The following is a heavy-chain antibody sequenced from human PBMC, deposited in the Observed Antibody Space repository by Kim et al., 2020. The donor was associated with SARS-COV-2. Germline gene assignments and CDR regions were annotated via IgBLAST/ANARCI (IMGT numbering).Heavy chain of an antibody. J-gene: IGHJ4*02. V-gene: IGHV4-39*01. D-gene: IGHD2-2*01. CDR3: ARAPRGYYSDY. CDR1: GGSISSSSYY. Sequence: SETLSLTCTVSGGSISSSSYYWGWIRQPPGKGLEWIGSIYYSGSTYYNPSLKSRVTISVDTSKNQFSLKLSSVTAADTAVYYCARAPRGYYSDYWGQGTLVTVSS. CDR2: IYYSGST.